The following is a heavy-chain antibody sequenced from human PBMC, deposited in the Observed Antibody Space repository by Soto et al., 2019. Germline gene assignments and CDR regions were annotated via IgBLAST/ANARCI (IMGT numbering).Heavy chain of an antibody. CDR1: GGSFSGYY. CDR2: INHSGST. Sequence: PSETLSLTCAVYGGSFSGYYWSWTRQPPGKGLEWIGEINHSGSTNYNPSLKSRVTISVDTSKNQFSLKLSSVTAADTAVYYCARGKRQQLVSLYYYYGMDVWGQGTTVTVSS. J-gene: IGHJ6*02. D-gene: IGHD6-13*01. V-gene: IGHV4-34*01. CDR3: ARGKRQQLVSLYYYYGMDV.